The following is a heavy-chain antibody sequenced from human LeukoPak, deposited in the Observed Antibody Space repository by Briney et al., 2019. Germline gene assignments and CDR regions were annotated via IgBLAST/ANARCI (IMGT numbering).Heavy chain of an antibody. Sequence: PSETLSLTCTVSGGSISSGGYYWSWIRQHPGKGLEWIGYIFNTENTYYNPSLKSRVTISVDTSKNQFSLKLSSVTAADTAVYYCARDRYDILTGYHSNWFDPWGQGTLVTVSS. CDR1: GGSISSGGYY. CDR2: IFNTENT. CDR3: ARDRYDILTGYHSNWFDP. V-gene: IGHV4-31*03. D-gene: IGHD3-9*01. J-gene: IGHJ5*02.